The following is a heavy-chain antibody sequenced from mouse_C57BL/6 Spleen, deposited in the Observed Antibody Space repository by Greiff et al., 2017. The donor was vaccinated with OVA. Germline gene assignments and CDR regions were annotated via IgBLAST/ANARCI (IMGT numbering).Heavy chain of an antibody. V-gene: IGHV1-55*01. Sequence: VQLQQPGAELVKPGASVKMSCKASGYTFTSYWITWVKQRPGQGLEWIGDIYPGSGSTNYNEKFKSKATLTVDTSSSTAYMQLSSLTSEDSAVYYCAPYYYGSSGYWYFDVWGTGTTVTVSS. CDR2: IYPGSGST. CDR3: APYYYGSSGYWYFDV. J-gene: IGHJ1*03. D-gene: IGHD1-1*01. CDR1: GYTFTSYW.